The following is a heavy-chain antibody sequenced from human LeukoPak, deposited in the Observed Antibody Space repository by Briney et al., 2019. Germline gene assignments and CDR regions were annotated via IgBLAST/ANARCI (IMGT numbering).Heavy chain of an antibody. CDR2: ISHSGST. J-gene: IGHJ1*01. CDR3: AAQYYYGSGSYYDAEYLQR. Sequence: SETLSLTCTVSGTSISSYYWTWIRQPPGKGLEWIGYISHSGSTTYNPSLKSRVTISVDTSKNQFSLKLISVTAADTAVYYCAAQYYYGSGSYYDAEYLQRWGQGTLVTVSS. CDR1: GTSISSYY. D-gene: IGHD3-10*01. V-gene: IGHV4-59*01.